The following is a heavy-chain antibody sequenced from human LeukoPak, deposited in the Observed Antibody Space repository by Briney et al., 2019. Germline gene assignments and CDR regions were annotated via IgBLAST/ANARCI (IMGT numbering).Heavy chain of an antibody. CDR2: INHSGST. V-gene: IGHV4-34*01. CDR1: GGSFSGYY. CDR3: ASLKLTSTMVRGNAFDI. J-gene: IGHJ3*02. Sequence: PSETLSLTCAVYGGSFSGYYWSWIRQPPGKGLEWIGEINHSGSTNYNPSLKSRVTISVDTSKNQFSLKLSSVTAADTAVYYCASLKLTSTMVRGNAFDIWGQGTMVTVSS. D-gene: IGHD3-10*01.